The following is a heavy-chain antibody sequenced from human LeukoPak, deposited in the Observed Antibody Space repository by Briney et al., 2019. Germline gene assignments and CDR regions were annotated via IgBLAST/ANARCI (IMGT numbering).Heavy chain of an antibody. D-gene: IGHD1-1*01. CDR3: ARDGTWTRGDY. J-gene: IGHJ4*02. CDR2: ISAYNSNT. CDR1: GYTFTSYG. Sequence: GASVKLSCNASGYTFTSYGISWVRQAPGQGLEWMGWISAYNSNTNYAQKLQGRTTMTTDTSTSTAYMGLSSLRSDDTPVYYCARDGTWTRGDYWGEGTLVTVSS. V-gene: IGHV1-18*01.